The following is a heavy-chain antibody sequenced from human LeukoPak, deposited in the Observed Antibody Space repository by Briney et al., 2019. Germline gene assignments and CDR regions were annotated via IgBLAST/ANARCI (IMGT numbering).Heavy chain of an antibody. CDR1: GGTFSSYA. J-gene: IGHJ4*02. Sequence: ASVKVSCKASGGTFSSYAISWVRQAPGQGLEWMGRIIPIFGTANYAQKFQGRVTITTDESTSTAYMELSSLRSEDTAVYYCARAPLYYGSGSYYNSDCWGQGTLVTVSS. D-gene: IGHD3-10*01. V-gene: IGHV1-69*05. CDR2: IIPIFGTA. CDR3: ARAPLYYGSGSYYNSDC.